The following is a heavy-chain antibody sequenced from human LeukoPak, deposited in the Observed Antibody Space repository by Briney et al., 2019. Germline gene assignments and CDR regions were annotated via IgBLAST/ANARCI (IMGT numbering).Heavy chain of an antibody. J-gene: IGHJ4*02. V-gene: IGHV3-74*01. CDR2: INSDGTYT. CDR3: ARDLSHTFVY. CDR1: GFAFSSSW. Sequence: PGGSLRLSCAASGFAFSSSWMLWVRQAPGKGLVWVSRINSDGTYTNYADSVKGRFTISRDNAKNTLYLQMNSLRAEDTAVYYCARDLSHTFVYWGQGTLVTVSS.